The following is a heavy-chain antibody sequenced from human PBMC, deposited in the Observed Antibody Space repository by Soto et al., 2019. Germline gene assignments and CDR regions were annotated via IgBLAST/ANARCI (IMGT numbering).Heavy chain of an antibody. Sequence: EVQLVESGGGLVQPDRSLRLSCAASGFTFDDYVMHWLRQAPGKCLEWVSGISWNSGSIGYADSVNGRFTISRDNANHSLYLQMDSLRAEGTALDYWARARGNQRRAIFDDWGQGHMATAAS. J-gene: IGHJ4*02. CDR1: GFTFDDYV. CDR2: ISWNSGSI. V-gene: IGHV3-9*01. CDR3: ARARGNQRRAIFDD.